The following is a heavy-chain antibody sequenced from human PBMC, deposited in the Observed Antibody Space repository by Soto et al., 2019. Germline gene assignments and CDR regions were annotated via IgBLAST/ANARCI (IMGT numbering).Heavy chain of an antibody. CDR1: GFTFSSYA. V-gene: IGHV3-23*01. J-gene: IGHJ4*02. D-gene: IGHD3-3*01. CDR2: ISGSGGST. Sequence: EVQLLESGGGLVQPGGSLRLSCAASGFTFSSYAMSWVRQAPGKGLEWVSAISGSGGSTYYADSVKGRFTISRDNSKNTLYLQINSLRAEDTAVHYCAKDWESGVELLSLNFDYWGQGTLVTVSS. CDR3: AKDWESGVELLSLNFDY.